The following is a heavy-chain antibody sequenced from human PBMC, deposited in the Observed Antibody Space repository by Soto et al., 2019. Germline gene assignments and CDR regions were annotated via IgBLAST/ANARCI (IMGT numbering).Heavy chain of an antibody. D-gene: IGHD3-22*01. V-gene: IGHV1-18*01. CDR3: ARDISYYHHDSGYFNFDY. J-gene: IGHJ4*02. Sequence: QVQLVQSGAEVKRPGASVKVSCRVAGYTFNGYGISWMRQAPGQGLEWMGWVSGNNGDTKYVEKYQGRVTMTIDTSTSTAYMELRSLRSDDTAVYYCARDISYYHHDSGYFNFDYWGQGTLVTVSP. CDR2: VSGNNGDT. CDR1: GYTFNGYG.